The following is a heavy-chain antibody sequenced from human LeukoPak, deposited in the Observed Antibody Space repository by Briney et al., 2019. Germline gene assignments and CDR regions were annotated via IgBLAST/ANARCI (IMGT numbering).Heavy chain of an antibody. CDR2: ISSSSSYI. Sequence: GGSLRLSCAASGFTFSSYSMNWVRQAPGKGLEWVSFISSSSSYIYYADSVKGRFTISRDNAKNSLYLQMNSLRAEDTAVYYCARDRNNWFDPWGQGTLVTVSS. J-gene: IGHJ5*02. CDR3: ARDRNNWFDP. V-gene: IGHV3-21*01. CDR1: GFTFSSYS.